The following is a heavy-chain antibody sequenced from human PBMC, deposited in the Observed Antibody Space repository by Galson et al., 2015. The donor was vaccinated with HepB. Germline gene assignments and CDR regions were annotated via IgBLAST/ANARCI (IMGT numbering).Heavy chain of an antibody. CDR1: GFTFSSYA. Sequence: SLRLSCAASGFTFSSYAMSWVRQAPGKGLEWVSAISGSGGSTYYADSVKGRFTISRDNSKNTLYLQMNSLRAEDTAVYYCAKDQSYYDFWSGPTQYYYYYMDVWGKGTTVTVSS. J-gene: IGHJ6*03. D-gene: IGHD3-3*01. V-gene: IGHV3-23*01. CDR2: ISGSGGST. CDR3: AKDQSYYDFWSGPTQYYYYYMDV.